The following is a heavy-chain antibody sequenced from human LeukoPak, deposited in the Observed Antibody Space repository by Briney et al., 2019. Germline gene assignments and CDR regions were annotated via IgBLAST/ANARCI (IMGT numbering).Heavy chain of an antibody. J-gene: IGHJ6*03. CDR1: GYTFTRYD. CDR3: ARGGITGTDAEYYYYYIDV. Sequence: ASVKVSCKTSGYTFTRYDINWVRQATGQRLEWMGWMNPNTGHTAYAPKFQRSLTFPNNTSVSTAYMELAHLISEATAVYFCARGGITGTDAEYYYYYIDVWGKGTTVTVSS. CDR2: MNPNTGHT. D-gene: IGHD1-7*01. V-gene: IGHV1-8*03.